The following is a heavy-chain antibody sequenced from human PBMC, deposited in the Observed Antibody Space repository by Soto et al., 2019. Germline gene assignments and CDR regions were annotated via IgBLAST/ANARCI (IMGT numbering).Heavy chain of an antibody. J-gene: IGHJ3*01. CDR2: IYWDDDR. CDR1: GFSLTTTGAG. D-gene: IGHD2-8*02. CDR3: AHSAWYAFGF. Sequence: QITLKESGPPLVKPTQTLTLTCTFSGFSLTTTGAGVGWIRQPPGKALEWLALIYWDDDRRYSPSLKSRLTISQDTSKIQVVLTMTNMDPVDTATSFCAHSAWYAFGFWGQGTLVNVSS. V-gene: IGHV2-5*02.